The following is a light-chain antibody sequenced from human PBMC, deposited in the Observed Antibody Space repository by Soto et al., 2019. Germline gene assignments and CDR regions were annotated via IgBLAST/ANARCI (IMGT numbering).Light chain of an antibody. CDR2: DVN. CDR1: SSDVGGYNY. V-gene: IGLV2-14*01. J-gene: IGLJ3*02. Sequence: QSALTQPASVSGSPGQSITISCTGTSSDVGGYNYVSWYQQHPGKAPKLIIYDVNNRPSGVSNRFSGSKSGNTASLTISGLQAEDEADYYCTSYTRSDTGVFGGGTQLTVL. CDR3: TSYTRSDTGV.